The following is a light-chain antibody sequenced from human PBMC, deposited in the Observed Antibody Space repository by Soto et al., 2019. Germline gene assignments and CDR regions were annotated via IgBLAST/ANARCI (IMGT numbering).Light chain of an antibody. CDR1: SSNIGNNY. CDR2: DNN. J-gene: IGLJ2*01. V-gene: IGLV1-51*01. Sequence: QSVLTQPPSVSAAPGQKVTISCSGSSSNIGNNYVSWYQQLPGTAPKLLIYDNNKRPSGIPDRFSGSKSGTSATLGITGLRTGDEADYYCGTWDSSLSAVFGGGTMGTVL. CDR3: GTWDSSLSAV.